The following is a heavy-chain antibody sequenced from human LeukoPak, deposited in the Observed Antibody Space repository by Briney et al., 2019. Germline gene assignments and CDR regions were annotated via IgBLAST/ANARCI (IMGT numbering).Heavy chain of an antibody. V-gene: IGHV3-23*01. J-gene: IGHJ5*02. CDR1: GFTFSSYA. CDR3: AKDSLGYWFDP. CDR2: ISGGGDST. Sequence: PGASLRLSCVASGFTFSSYAMSWVRQAPGKGLEWVSVISGGGDSTYYADSVKGRFTISRDNSKNTLYLQMNSLRAEDTAVYYCAKDSLGYWFDPWGQGTLVTVSS.